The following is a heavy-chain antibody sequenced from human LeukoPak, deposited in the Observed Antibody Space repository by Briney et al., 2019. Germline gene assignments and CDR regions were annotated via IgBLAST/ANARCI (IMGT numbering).Heavy chain of an antibody. V-gene: IGHV1-2*02. Sequence: GASVKVSCKASGYKFIDFYMHWLRQAPGQGPEWMGWINPASGETKYSQTFQGRVTLTRDTSISTAYLELRRLRSDDTAVYYCARFFSSRTLYGQDSWGRGTLVSVSS. J-gene: IGHJ4*02. CDR1: GYKFIDFY. CDR2: INPASGET. D-gene: IGHD2-2*01. CDR3: ARFFSSRTLYGQDS.